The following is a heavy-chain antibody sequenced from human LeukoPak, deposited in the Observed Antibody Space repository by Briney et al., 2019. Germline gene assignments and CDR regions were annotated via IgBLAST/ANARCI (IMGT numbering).Heavy chain of an antibody. V-gene: IGHV4-39*07. Sequence: SETLSLTCTVSGGSISSSSYYWGWIRQPPGKGLGWIGSIYYSGSTYYNPSLKSRVTISVDTSKNQFSLKLSSVTAADTAVYYCARESHCDFWSGYPYNWFDPWGQGTLVTVSS. CDR3: ARESHCDFWSGYPYNWFDP. J-gene: IGHJ5*02. CDR2: IYYSGST. CDR1: GGSISSSSYY. D-gene: IGHD3-3*01.